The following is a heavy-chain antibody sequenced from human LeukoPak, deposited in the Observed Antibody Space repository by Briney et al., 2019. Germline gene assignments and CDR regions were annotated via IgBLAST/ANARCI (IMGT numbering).Heavy chain of an antibody. CDR2: ITTGRII. D-gene: IGHD3-22*01. J-gene: IGHJ4*02. V-gene: IGHV3-11*01. CDR1: GFTFSDYY. Sequence: TGGSLRLSCAASGFTFSDYYMSWIRQAPGKGLEWVSDITTGRIIYYADSVKGRFTISRDNSKNTLYLQMNSLRAEDTAVYYCAKWDTYYDSSGYYFYWGQGTLVTVSS. CDR3: AKWDTYYDSSGYYFY.